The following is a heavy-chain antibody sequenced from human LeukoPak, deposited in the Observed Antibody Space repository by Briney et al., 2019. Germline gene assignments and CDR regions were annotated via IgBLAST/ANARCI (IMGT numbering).Heavy chain of an antibody. J-gene: IGHJ4*02. CDR3: AKQSDYYDSSGYVIFGY. CDR1: GFTFSSYS. D-gene: IGHD3-22*01. Sequence: GGSLRLSCAASGFTFSSYSMNWVRQAPGKGLEWVSSISSSSSYIYYADSVKGRFTISRDNSKNTLYLQMNSLRAEDTAVYYCAKQSDYYDSSGYVIFGYWGQGTLVTVSS. V-gene: IGHV3-21*04. CDR2: ISSSSSYI.